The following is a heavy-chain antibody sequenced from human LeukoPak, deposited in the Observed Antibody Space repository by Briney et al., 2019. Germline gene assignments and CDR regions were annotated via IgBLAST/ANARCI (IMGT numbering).Heavy chain of an antibody. CDR1: GFTFSSYS. V-gene: IGHV3-21*04. D-gene: IGHD4-23*01. CDR2: ISSSSSYI. J-gene: IGHJ4*02. Sequence: GGSLRLSCAASGFTFSSYSMNWVRQAPGKGLEWVSSISSSSSYIYYADSVKGRFTISRDNAKNSLYLQMNSLRAEDTAVYYCAKAGVYGGVIGGLRETFFDYWGQGTLVTVSS. CDR3: AKAGVYGGVIGGLRETFFDY.